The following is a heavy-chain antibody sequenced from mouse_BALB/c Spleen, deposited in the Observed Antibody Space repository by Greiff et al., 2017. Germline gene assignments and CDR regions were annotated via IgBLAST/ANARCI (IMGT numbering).Heavy chain of an antibody. CDR1: GFTFSSFG. CDR2: ISSGSSNI. CDR3: AREQGREAMDY. Sequence: DVMLVESGGGLVQPGGSRKLSCAASGFTFSSFGMHWVRQAPEKGLEWVAYISSGSSNIYYADTVKGRFTISRDNPKYTLFLQMTSLRSEETAMYYCAREQGREAMDYRGQGTSVTVS. V-gene: IGHV5-17*02. D-gene: IGHD4-1*01. J-gene: IGHJ4*01.